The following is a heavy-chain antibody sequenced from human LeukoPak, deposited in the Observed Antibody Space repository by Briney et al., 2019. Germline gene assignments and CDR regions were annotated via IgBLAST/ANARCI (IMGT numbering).Heavy chain of an antibody. CDR2: MNPNSGNT. D-gene: IGHD6-13*01. Sequence: ASVKVSCKASGYTFTSYDINWVRQAPGQGLEWMGWMNPNSGNTGYAQKFQGRVAMTRNTSISTAYMELSSLRSEDTAVYYCARGIAAAGTPLEFDYWGQGTLVTVSS. V-gene: IGHV1-8*01. CDR3: ARGIAAAGTPLEFDY. J-gene: IGHJ4*02. CDR1: GYTFTSYD.